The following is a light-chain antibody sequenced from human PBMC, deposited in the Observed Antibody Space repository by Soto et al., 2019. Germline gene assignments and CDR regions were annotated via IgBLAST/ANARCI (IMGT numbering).Light chain of an antibody. Sequence: EIVMTQSPATLSVSPGERATLSCRASQSVSSNLAWYQQKPGQAPRLLIYGASTRATGIPARFSGSGSGKEFTTTISGLQSEDFAIYFCQQYNNWPPDRTFGQGTKVEI. CDR3: QQYNNWPPDRT. CDR2: GAS. CDR1: QSVSSN. J-gene: IGKJ1*01. V-gene: IGKV3-15*01.